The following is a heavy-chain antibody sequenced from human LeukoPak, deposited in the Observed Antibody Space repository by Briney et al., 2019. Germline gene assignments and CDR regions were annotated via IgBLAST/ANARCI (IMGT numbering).Heavy chain of an antibody. CDR1: GYTFTGYY. D-gene: IGHD2-15*01. Sequence: ASVKVSCKASGYTFTGYYMHWVRQAPGQGLEWMGWINPNSGGTNYAQKFQGWVTMTRDTSISTAYMELSRLRSDDTAVYYCARGPGTEPDLYCSGGSCYSYDYWGQGTLVTVSS. CDR2: INPNSGGT. J-gene: IGHJ4*02. CDR3: ARGPGTEPDLYCSGGSCYSYDY. V-gene: IGHV1-2*04.